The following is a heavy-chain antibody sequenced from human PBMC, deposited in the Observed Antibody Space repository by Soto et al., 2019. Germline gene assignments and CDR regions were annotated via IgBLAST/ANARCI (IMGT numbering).Heavy chain of an antibody. V-gene: IGHV3-23*01. CDR1: GFIFNNYA. J-gene: IGHJ6*02. CDR2: ISGSGGST. Sequence: EVQLLESGGGLVQPGGSLRLSCAASGFIFNNYAMNWVRQAPGKGLEWVSSISGSGGSTYYADSVKGRFTVSRDNSKNTLYLQMNSLRAEDTAIYYCARDYCGGDCSSMDVWGQGTTVTVSS. D-gene: IGHD2-21*02. CDR3: ARDYCGGDCSSMDV.